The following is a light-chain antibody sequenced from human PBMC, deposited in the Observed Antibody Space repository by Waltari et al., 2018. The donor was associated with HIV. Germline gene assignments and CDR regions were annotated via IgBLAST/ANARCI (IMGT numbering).Light chain of an antibody. CDR1: NLGDKY. CDR3: QAWDSSTVV. V-gene: IGLV3-1*01. Sequence: SYELTQSPSVSVSPGQPDSINCPGDNLGDKYACWYQQKPGQSPVLVIYQDNKRHSGIPERFSGSNSGNTATLTISGTQAMDEADYYCQAWDSSTVVFGGGTKLTVL. CDR2: QDN. J-gene: IGLJ3*02.